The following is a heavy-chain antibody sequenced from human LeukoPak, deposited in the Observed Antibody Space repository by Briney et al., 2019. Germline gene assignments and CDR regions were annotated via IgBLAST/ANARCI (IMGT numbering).Heavy chain of an antibody. CDR1: GYTFTSYA. J-gene: IGHJ4*02. V-gene: IGHV1-3*01. CDR2: INAGNGNT. Sequence: ASVKVSCKASGYTFTSYAMHWVRQAPGQRLEWMGWINAGNGNTKYSQKFQGRVTITRDTSASTAYMELSSLRSEDTAVYYCAFADSRGYYFVLDYWGQGTLVTVSS. D-gene: IGHD3-22*01. CDR3: AFADSRGYYFVLDY.